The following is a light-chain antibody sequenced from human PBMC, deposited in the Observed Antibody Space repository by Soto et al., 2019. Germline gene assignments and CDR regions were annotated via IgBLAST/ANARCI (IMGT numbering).Light chain of an antibody. CDR3: QQRSNWPPYT. CDR1: QSVSSY. CDR2: DAS. V-gene: IGKV3-11*01. Sequence: EIVLTQSPATLSLSPGERATLSCRASQSVSSYLAWYQQKPGQAPRLLIYDASNRATVIPARFSCSGSGTDFTLTISSLEPEYFAVYYCQQRSNWPPYTFGQGTKLEIK. J-gene: IGKJ2*01.